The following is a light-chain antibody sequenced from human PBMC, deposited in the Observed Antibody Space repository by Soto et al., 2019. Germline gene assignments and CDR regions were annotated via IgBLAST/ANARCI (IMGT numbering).Light chain of an antibody. V-gene: IGLV6-57*04. CDR3: QSYDSSSRV. CDR1: SGSIASNY. J-gene: IGLJ3*02. CDR2: EDN. Sequence: NFMLTQPHSVSESPGKTVTISCTRSSGSIASNYVQWFQQRPGSAPTTVIYEDNQRPSGVPDRLSGSIDSSSNSASLTIPGLKTEDEADYYCQSYDSSSRVFGGGTKLTVL.